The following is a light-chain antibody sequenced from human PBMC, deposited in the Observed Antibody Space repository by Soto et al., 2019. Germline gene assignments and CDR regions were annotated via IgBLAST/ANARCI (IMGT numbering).Light chain of an antibody. Sequence: DIVMTQSPLSLPVTPGEPASISCRSSQSLLHSNGYNYLDSYMQKPGQSPHLLIYLGSNRASGVPDRFSGSGSGTDFTLKISRVEAEDVGVYYCMQALQTPLTFGGGTKVEIK. V-gene: IGKV2-28*01. CDR2: LGS. CDR1: QSLLHSNGYNY. CDR3: MQALQTPLT. J-gene: IGKJ4*01.